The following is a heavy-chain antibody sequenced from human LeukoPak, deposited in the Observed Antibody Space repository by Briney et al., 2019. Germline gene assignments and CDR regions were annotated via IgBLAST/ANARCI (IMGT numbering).Heavy chain of an antibody. Sequence: PGGSLRLSCAASGFTFSSYEMNWARQAPGKGLEWVSYISSSGSTIYYADSVKGRFTISGDSAKNSVFLQMNSLRVEDTAVYYCARDHRYAFDNWGQGTLVTVSS. J-gene: IGHJ4*02. CDR1: GFTFSSYE. CDR3: ARDHRYAFDN. CDR2: ISSSGSTI. V-gene: IGHV3-48*03. D-gene: IGHD5-12*01.